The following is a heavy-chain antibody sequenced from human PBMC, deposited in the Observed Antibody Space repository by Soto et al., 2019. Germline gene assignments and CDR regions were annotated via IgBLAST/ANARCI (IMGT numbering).Heavy chain of an antibody. J-gene: IGHJ4*02. CDR1: GGSISSSSYY. CDR2: IYYSGST. V-gene: IGHV4-39*01. CDR3: ARRGSGSYSDY. Sequence: SETLSLTCPVSGGSISSSSYYWGWIRQPPGKGLEWIGSIYYSGSTYYNPSLKSRVTISVDTSKNQFSLKLSSVTAADTAVYYCARRGSGSYSDYWGQGTLVTVS. D-gene: IGHD3-10*01.